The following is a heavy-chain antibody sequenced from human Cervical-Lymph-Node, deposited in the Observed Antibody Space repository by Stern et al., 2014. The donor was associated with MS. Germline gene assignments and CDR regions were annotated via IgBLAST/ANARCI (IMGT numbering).Heavy chain of an antibody. Sequence: VQLVESGGAVVLPGASLRLSCVASGLNFSSSGMHCVRQAPGKGLEWVAVLSSGGNHKHYADALKGRFTISRDNSKSTLYLQMNSLRPEDTAVYYCPRHSRTGWFDPWGRGTLVTVSS. CDR2: LSSGGNHK. CDR3: PRHSRTGWFDP. J-gene: IGHJ5*02. CDR1: GLNFSSSG. D-gene: IGHD7-27*01. V-gene: IGHV3-30*03.